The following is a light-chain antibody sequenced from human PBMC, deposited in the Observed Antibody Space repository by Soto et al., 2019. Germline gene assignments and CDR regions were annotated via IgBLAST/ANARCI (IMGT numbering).Light chain of an antibody. J-gene: IGKJ1*01. CDR2: NAI. CDR1: HSVGNM. CDR3: HHYKDYLAWT. Sequence: EIVMTQSPATLSLSPGERATLFCRASHSVGNMLVWYQQKPGQAPRILIFNAITRATGIPDRFSGSGSGTEFTLTISSLQSEDSAVYYCHHYKDYLAWTFGQGTKVEIK. V-gene: IGKV3-15*01.